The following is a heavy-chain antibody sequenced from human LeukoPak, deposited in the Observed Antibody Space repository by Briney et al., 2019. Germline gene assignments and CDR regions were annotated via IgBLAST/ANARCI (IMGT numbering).Heavy chain of an antibody. CDR3: ARVSTVTNYYYYYGMDV. J-gene: IGHJ6*02. V-gene: IGHV3-30-3*01. CDR1: GFTFSTYA. D-gene: IGHD4-11*01. Sequence: GGSLRLSCAASGFTFSTYAMHWVRQAPGKGLEWVAVISYDGGNKYYADSVKGRFTISRDNSKNTLYLQMNSLRAEDTAVYYCARVSTVTNYYYYYGMDVWGQGTTVTVSS. CDR2: ISYDGGNK.